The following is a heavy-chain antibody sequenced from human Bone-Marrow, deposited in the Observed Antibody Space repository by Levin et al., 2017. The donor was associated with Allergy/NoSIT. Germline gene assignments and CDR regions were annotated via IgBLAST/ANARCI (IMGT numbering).Heavy chain of an antibody. CDR1: GFPFSTFW. D-gene: IGHD2-15*01. Sequence: PGGSLRLSCAVSGFPFSTFWMTWVRQAPGKGLEWVANIKQDGSEKYYVDSVKGRFTISRDNAKNSLYLQMNSLRAEDTAVYYCARLGSGGRCYWGQGTLVTVSS. J-gene: IGHJ4*02. CDR2: IKQDGSEK. CDR3: ARLGSGGRCY. V-gene: IGHV3-7*01.